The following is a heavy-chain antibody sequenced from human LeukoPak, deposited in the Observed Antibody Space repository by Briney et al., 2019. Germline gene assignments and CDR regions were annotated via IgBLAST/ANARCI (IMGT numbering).Heavy chain of an antibody. V-gene: IGHV3-23*01. CDR3: AKMSSGSGGWLNAIDY. Sequence: GGSLRLSCAASGFTFSSYAMSWVRQAPGKGLEWVSAISGSGGSTYYADSVKGRFTISRDNSKNTLYLQMNSLRAEDTAVYYCAKMSSGSGGWLNAIDYWGQGTLVTVSS. D-gene: IGHD6-19*01. J-gene: IGHJ4*02. CDR2: ISGSGGST. CDR1: GFTFSSYA.